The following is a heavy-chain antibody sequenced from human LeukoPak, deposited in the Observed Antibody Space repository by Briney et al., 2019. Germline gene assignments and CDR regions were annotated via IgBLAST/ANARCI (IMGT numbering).Heavy chain of an antibody. J-gene: IGHJ5*02. Sequence: GGSLRLSCAASGFTFDDYTMHWVRQAPGKGLEWVSLISWDGGSTYYADSVKGRFTISRDNSKNSLYLQMNSLRTEDTALYYCARAGKAGAALLGWFDPWGQGTLVTVSS. CDR3: ARAGKAGAALLGWFDP. V-gene: IGHV3-43*01. CDR1: GFTFDDYT. D-gene: IGHD6-6*01. CDR2: ISWDGGST.